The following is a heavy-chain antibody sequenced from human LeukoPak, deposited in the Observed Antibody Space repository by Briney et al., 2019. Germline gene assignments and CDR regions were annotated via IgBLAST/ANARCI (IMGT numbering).Heavy chain of an antibody. CDR3: ARSRLTYYYDSSGYSFDY. CDR2: INPNSGGT. Sequence: GASVKVSCKASGYTFTGYYMHWVRQAPGQGLEWMGWINPNSGGTNYAQKFQGRVTMTRDTSTSTVYMELSSLRSEDTAVYYCARSRLTYYYDSSGYSFDYWGQGTLVTVSS. D-gene: IGHD3-22*01. V-gene: IGHV1-2*02. J-gene: IGHJ4*02. CDR1: GYTFTGYY.